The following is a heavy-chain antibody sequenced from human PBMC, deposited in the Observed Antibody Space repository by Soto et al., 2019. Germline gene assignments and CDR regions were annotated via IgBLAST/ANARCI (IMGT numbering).Heavy chain of an antibody. CDR2: ISHDGGTK. V-gene: IGHV3-30*03. CDR3: TRDLPEGPTADWYFDL. J-gene: IGHJ2*01. Sequence: QVQLVESGGGVVQPGRSLRLSCAASGFIFSNYGIYWVRQAPGRGLEWVAVISHDGGTKYYADSVRGRFTISRDNSRNTVYLQMNSLRADDAAVFYCTRDLPEGPTADWYFDLWGRGSLVLVSS. CDR1: GFIFSNYG. D-gene: IGHD1-26*01.